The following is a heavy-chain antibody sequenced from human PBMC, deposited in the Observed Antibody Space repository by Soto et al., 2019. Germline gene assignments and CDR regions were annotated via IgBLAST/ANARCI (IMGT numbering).Heavy chain of an antibody. D-gene: IGHD3-16*01. Sequence: PGGSLRLSCAASGFTFSSYWMSWVRQAPGKGLEWVANIKQGGGAKYYADSVKGRFTISRDNAKNSLYLQMNSLRAEDTAVYYCAKDRKTYDYIWGGPNWFDPWGQGTLVTVSS. CDR2: IKQGGGAK. CDR1: GFTFSSYW. J-gene: IGHJ5*02. CDR3: AKDRKTYDYIWGGPNWFDP. V-gene: IGHV3-7*03.